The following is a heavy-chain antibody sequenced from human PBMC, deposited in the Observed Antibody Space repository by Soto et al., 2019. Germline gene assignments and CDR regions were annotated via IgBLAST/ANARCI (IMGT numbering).Heavy chain of an antibody. CDR2: IFSSGST. J-gene: IGHJ4*02. Sequence: SETLSLTCTVSGGSINTFYWSWVRQPAGKGLEWIGRIFSSGSTSFNPSLESRVAMSVDTSKNHFSLNLSSVTAADMAVYYCAREGSYSAYNFAHGIQLWSFDFWGQGALVTSPQ. D-gene: IGHD5-12*01. CDR3: AREGSYSAYNFAHGIQLWSFDF. V-gene: IGHV4-4*07. CDR1: GGSINTFY.